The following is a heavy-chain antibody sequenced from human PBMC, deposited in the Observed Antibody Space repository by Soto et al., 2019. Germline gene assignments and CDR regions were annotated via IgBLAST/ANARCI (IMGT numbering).Heavy chain of an antibody. CDR1: GFPFGTTD. CDR2: IDGSGGIT. D-gene: IGHD2-15*01. J-gene: IGHJ5*02. Sequence: PGGSLRLSCAASGFPFGTTDMSWVRQAPGEGLEWVSTIDGSGGITFYADSVKGRFTISRDNSRNTVYLQMNSLRGDDTALSYSVTNSGCFNTWRQGALVTVSS. V-gene: IGHV3-23*01. CDR3: VTNSGCFNT.